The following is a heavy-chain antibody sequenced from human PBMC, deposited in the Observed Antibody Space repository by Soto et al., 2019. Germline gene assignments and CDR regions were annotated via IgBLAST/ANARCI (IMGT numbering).Heavy chain of an antibody. V-gene: IGHV1-2*02. CDR3: AKDLTRQLAYWLDP. CDR1: GFSFTGYY. D-gene: IGHD6-6*01. CDR2: INAHSGGT. J-gene: IGHJ5*02. Sequence: ASVKVSCKASGFSFTGYYIHWLRQAPGQGLEWMGWINAHSGGTEYAQKFQGRVTLTRDTSIATAYLTLTGLTSDDTAFYYFAKDLTRQLAYWLDPWGQGTQVTVSS.